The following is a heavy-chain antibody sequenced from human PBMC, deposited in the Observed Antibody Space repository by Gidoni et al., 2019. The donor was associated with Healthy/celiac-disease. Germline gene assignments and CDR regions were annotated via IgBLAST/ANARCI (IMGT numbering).Heavy chain of an antibody. D-gene: IGHD5-12*01. V-gene: IGHV3-23*01. J-gene: IGHJ4*02. CDR1: GFTFSSYA. CDR2: ISGSGGST. CDR3: AKGIGMVATSGSFDY. Sequence: EVQMLESGGGLVQPGGSLRLARAASGFTFSSYAMSWVRQAPGKGLEWVSAISGSGGSTYYADSVKGRFTISRDNSKNTLYLQMNSLRAEDTAVYYCAKGIGMVATSGSFDYWGQGTLVTVSS.